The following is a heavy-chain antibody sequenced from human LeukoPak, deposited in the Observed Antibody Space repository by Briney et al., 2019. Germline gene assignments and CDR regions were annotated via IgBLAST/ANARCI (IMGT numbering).Heavy chain of an antibody. CDR3: ATYGSGRKFDY. V-gene: IGHV3-15*01. J-gene: IGHJ4*02. CDR2: IKSKTDAGTT. Sequence: GGSLRLSCAASGFTFSNAWMSWVRQAPGKGLEWVGRIKSKTDAGTTDYAAPVKGRFTISKDDSKNTLYLQMNNLKTEDAAVYYCATYGSGRKFDYWGQGTLVTVSS. CDR1: GFTFSNAW. D-gene: IGHD3-10*01.